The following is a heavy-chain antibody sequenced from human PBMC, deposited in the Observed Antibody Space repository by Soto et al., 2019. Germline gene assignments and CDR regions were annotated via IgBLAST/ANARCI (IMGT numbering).Heavy chain of an antibody. CDR1: GFTFSSYW. V-gene: IGHV3-74*01. J-gene: IGHJ4*02. D-gene: IGHD3-10*01. CDR3: GRGASGSYRIDY. CDR2: INSDGSST. Sequence: EVQLVESGGGLVQPGGSLRLSCAASGFTFSSYWMHWVRQAPGKGLVWVSRINSDGSSTNYADSVKGQFTISRDNAKNTLYLQMNSLRAEDTAVYYCGRGASGSYRIDYWGQGTLVTVSS.